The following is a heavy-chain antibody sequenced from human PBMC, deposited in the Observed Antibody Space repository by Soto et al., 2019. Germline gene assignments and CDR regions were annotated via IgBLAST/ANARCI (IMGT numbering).Heavy chain of an antibody. V-gene: IGHV1-2*02. CDR2: INPNSGGT. CDR1: GYTFTGYY. J-gene: IGHJ5*02. D-gene: IGHD2-2*01. Sequence: ASVKVSCKASGYTFTGYYMHWVRQAPGQGLEWMGWINPNSGGTNYAQKFQGRVTMTRDTSISTAYMELSRLRSDDTAVYYCAGGGGLHGSSTSCYYWFDPWGQGTLVAVSS. CDR3: AGGGGLHGSSTSCYYWFDP.